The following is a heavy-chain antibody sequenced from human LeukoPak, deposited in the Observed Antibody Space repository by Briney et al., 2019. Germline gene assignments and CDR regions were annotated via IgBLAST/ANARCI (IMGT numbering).Heavy chain of an antibody. J-gene: IGHJ4*02. D-gene: IGHD1-1*01. Sequence: GGSLRRSCAASGFTFSDYYMSWIRQAPGKGLEWVSYISSSGSTIYYADSLKGRFTISRDNAKNSLYLQMNSLRAEDTAVYYCARDKIEGPTKLDYWGQGILVTVSS. CDR3: ARDKIEGPTKLDY. CDR2: ISSSGSTI. CDR1: GFTFSDYY. V-gene: IGHV3-11*04.